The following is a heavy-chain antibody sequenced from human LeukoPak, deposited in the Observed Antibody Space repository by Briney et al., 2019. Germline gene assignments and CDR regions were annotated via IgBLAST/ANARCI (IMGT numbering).Heavy chain of an antibody. Sequence: SETLSLTCTVSGGSISSYYWSWIRQPPGKGLEWIGYIYYSGSTNYNPSLKSRVTISVDTSKNQFSLKLSSVTAADTAVYYCATSGYSYGHAFDYWGQGTLVTVSS. CDR2: IYYSGST. J-gene: IGHJ4*02. V-gene: IGHV4-59*08. CDR3: ATSGYSYGHAFDY. CDR1: GGSISSYY. D-gene: IGHD5-18*01.